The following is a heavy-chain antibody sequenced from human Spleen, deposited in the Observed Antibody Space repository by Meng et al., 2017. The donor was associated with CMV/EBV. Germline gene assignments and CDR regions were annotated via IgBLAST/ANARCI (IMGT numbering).Heavy chain of an antibody. CDR3: AARLYIDDY. CDR2: ISGSGSPI. V-gene: IGHV3-48*04. D-gene: IGHD1-1*01. CDR1: GFTFSDYA. Sequence: GESLKISCAASGFTFSDYAMHWVRQAPGKGLEWLSYISGSGSPIFYADSVKGRFTISRGNAKNSLYLQMTSLRAEHTAVYYGAARLYIDDYWGQGTLVTVSS. J-gene: IGHJ4*02.